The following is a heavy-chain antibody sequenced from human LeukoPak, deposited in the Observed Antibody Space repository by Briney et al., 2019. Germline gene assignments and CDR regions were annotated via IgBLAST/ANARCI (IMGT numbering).Heavy chain of an antibody. D-gene: IGHD3-22*01. V-gene: IGHV3-23*01. Sequence: GGSLRLSCAASGFTFSSSAMSWVRQAPGKGLEWVSGIGGSGAGTYYAVSVKGRFTISRDNSKNTLYLQMNSLRAEDTAVYYCAAHLHSGYYDLYWVQGTLVTVSS. CDR2: IGGSGAGT. CDR1: GFTFSSSA. CDR3: AAHLHSGYYDLY. J-gene: IGHJ4*02.